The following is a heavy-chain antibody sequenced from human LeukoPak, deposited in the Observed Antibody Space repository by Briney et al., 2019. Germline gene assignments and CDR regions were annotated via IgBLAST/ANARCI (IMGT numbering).Heavy chain of an antibody. Sequence: ASVKVSCTASGYTFTIYGISWVRHAPGQGLEWMGWTSAYNGNTNYAQKLQGRVTMTTDTSTRTAYMELRSLRSDDTAVYYCARVGESSSWYMYFDYWGQGTLVTVSS. CDR2: TSAYNGNT. CDR1: GYTFTIYG. V-gene: IGHV1-18*01. D-gene: IGHD6-13*01. J-gene: IGHJ4*02. CDR3: ARVGESSSWYMYFDY.